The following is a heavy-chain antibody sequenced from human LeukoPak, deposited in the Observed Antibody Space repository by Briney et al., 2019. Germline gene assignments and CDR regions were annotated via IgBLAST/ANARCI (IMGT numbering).Heavy chain of an antibody. CDR1: GGSISSGGYY. CDR2: IYYSGST. D-gene: IGHD6-13*01. J-gene: IGHJ4*02. CDR3: ARADAGSSWSLDY. V-gene: IGHV4-31*03. Sequence: SETLSLTCTVSGGSISSGGYYWSWIGQHPGKGLEWIGYIYYSGSTYYNPSLKSRVTISVDTSKNQFSLKLSSVTAADTAVYYCARADAGSSWSLDYWGQGTLVTVSS.